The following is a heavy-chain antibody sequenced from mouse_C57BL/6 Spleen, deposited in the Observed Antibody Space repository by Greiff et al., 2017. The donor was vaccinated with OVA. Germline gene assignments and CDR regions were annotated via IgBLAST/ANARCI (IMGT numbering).Heavy chain of an antibody. V-gene: IGHV1-59*01. Sequence: QVQLQHPGAELVRPGTSVKLSCKASGYTFTSYWMHWVKQRPGQGLEWIGVIDPSDSYTNYNQKFKGKATLTVDTSSSTAYMQLSSLTSEDSAVYYCARGDAMDYWGQGTSVTVSS. CDR3: ARGDAMDY. CDR2: IDPSDSYT. CDR1: GYTFTSYW. J-gene: IGHJ4*01.